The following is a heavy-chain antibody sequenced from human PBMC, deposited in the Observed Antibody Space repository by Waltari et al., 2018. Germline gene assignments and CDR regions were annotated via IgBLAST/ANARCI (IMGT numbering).Heavy chain of an antibody. D-gene: IGHD3-16*02. CDR2: IRPTSSTR. V-gene: IGHV3-48*02. CDR3: ATAARRRDVGDLS. Sequence: EVQLVEAGGSLVQPGGSPRLSCGASGFSFSSYSMNWVRQAAGKGLEGVSYIRPTSSTRYYAGSVKGRVTSSRDNGKDSLHLQMNSRRDEDTAVYYCATAARRRDVGDLSWGQGTLVTVSA. J-gene: IGHJ4*02. CDR1: GFSFSSYS.